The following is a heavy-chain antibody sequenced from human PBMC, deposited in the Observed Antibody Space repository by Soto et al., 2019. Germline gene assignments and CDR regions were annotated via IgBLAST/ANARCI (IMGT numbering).Heavy chain of an antibody. CDR3: AAVGYYDSSGDYYGRAFDI. Sequence: SVKVACKASGFTCNSYAVQWVRQARGQRIEWMGWIVVGSGNTNYAQKFQERVTITRDMSRSTAYMELSSLRSEDTAGYYCAAVGYYDSSGDYYGRAFDIWGQGTMVTVSS. V-gene: IGHV1-58*01. J-gene: IGHJ3*02. D-gene: IGHD3-22*01. CDR1: GFTCNSYA. CDR2: IVVGSGNT.